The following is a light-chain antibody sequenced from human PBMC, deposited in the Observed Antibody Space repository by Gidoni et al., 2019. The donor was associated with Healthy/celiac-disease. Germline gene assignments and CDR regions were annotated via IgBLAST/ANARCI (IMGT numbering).Light chain of an antibody. J-gene: IGKJ4*01. CDR2: GAS. CDR1: QSVSSSY. Sequence: EIVFPHSPGTLSLSPGERATLSCRASQSVSSSYLAWYQQKPGQAPRLLIYGASSRATGIPDRFSGSGSGTDFTLTISRLETEDFAVYYCQQYGSSPKLTFGGGTKVEIK. CDR3: QQYGSSPKLT. V-gene: IGKV3-20*01.